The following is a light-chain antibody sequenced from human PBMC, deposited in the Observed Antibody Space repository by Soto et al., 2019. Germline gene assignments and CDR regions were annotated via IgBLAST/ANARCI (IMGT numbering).Light chain of an antibody. V-gene: IGKV3-11*01. CDR3: QQRSNWPLT. Sequence: EIVLIQSPATLSLSPGERATLSSRASQSVTRSLAWYQQKPGQAPRLLIYDASTRATDIPARFRGSGSGTDFTLTISSLEPEDFAVYYCQQRSNWPLTFGGGTKV. J-gene: IGKJ4*01. CDR2: DAS. CDR1: QSVTRS.